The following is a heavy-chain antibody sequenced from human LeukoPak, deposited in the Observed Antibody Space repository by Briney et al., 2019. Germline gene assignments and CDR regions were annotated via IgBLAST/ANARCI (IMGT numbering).Heavy chain of an antibody. CDR3: ARDEGIVGATD. Sequence: ASVKVSCKASGYTFTGRYMHWVRQAPGQGLEWMGWINPNSGGANYAQKFQGRVTMTRDTSISTAYMELSRLRSDDTAVYYCARDEGIVGATDWGQGTLVTVSS. J-gene: IGHJ4*02. V-gene: IGHV1-2*02. D-gene: IGHD1-26*01. CDR2: INPNSGGA. CDR1: GYTFTGRY.